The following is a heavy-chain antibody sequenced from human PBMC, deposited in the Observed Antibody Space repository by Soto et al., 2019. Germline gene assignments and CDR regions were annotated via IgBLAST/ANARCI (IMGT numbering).Heavy chain of an antibody. D-gene: IGHD6-6*01. J-gene: IGHJ4*02. V-gene: IGHV4-59*01. CDR2: FYYSGST. Sequence: NPSETLSLTCTVSGGSISSYYWSWIRQPPGKGLEWIGYFYYSGSTNYNPSLKSRVTISVDTSKNQFSLKLSSVTAADTAVYYCARGSIGRARAPPFDYWGQGTLVTVSS. CDR3: ARGSIGRARAPPFDY. CDR1: GGSISSYY.